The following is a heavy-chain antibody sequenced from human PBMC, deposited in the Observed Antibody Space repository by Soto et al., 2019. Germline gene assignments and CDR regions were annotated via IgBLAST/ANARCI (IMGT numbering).Heavy chain of an antibody. V-gene: IGHV3-30*18. Sequence: GGSLRLSCAASGFTFSSYGMHWVRQAPGKGLEWVAVISYDGSNKYYADSVKGRFTISRDNSKNTLYLQMNSLRAEDTAVYYCAKDRGAAAGTPWGQGTLVTVSS. J-gene: IGHJ5*02. D-gene: IGHD6-13*01. CDR3: AKDRGAAAGTP. CDR2: ISYDGSNK. CDR1: GFTFSSYG.